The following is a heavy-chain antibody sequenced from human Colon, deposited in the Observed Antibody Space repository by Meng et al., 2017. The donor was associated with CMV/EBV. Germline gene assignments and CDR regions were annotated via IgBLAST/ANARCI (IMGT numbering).Heavy chain of an antibody. CDR2: IHNSGST. CDR3: ARYYYDGSGFYWGHFDY. CDR1: GGPIRSYY. V-gene: IGHV4-59*01. Sequence: GSLRLSCSVSGGPIRSYYWSWIRQPPGKRLEWIGNIHNSGSTSYNPSLKSRVTISSDMSDNQFSLRLTSVTAADTAVYYCARYYYDGSGFYWGHFDYWGPGTLVTVSS. J-gene: IGHJ4*02. D-gene: IGHD3-22*01.